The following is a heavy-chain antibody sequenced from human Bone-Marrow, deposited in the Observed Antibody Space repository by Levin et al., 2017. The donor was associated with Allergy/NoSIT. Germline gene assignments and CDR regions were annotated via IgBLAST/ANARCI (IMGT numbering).Heavy chain of an antibody. Sequence: ASVKVSCAASGFTFSSYAMSWVRQAPGKGLEWVSVISGSSGSTFYADSVKGRFTISRENSKNTLYLQMNSLRAEDTAVYYCAKVTKSVVVAAALGAFDIWGQGTMVTVSS. CDR3: AKVTKSVVVAAALGAFDI. CDR2: ISGSSGST. J-gene: IGHJ3*02. CDR1: GFTFSSYA. V-gene: IGHV3-23*01. D-gene: IGHD2-2*01.